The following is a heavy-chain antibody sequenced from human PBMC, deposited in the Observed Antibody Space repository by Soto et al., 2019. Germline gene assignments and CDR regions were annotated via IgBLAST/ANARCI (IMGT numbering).Heavy chain of an antibody. J-gene: IGHJ4*02. Sequence: EVQLLESGGGFVQPGEPQSLSCEASGFTFSLSAIGWFRQPPGGGLEWVSSISGGGGSTEYADSVKGRFTISRDNSKDTVHLQMNSLRAEDTAVYYCAKGPEYDILTGCDYWGQGALVTVSS. CDR3: AKGPEYDILTGCDY. CDR2: ISGGGGST. V-gene: IGHV3-23*01. D-gene: IGHD3-9*01. CDR1: GFTFSLSA.